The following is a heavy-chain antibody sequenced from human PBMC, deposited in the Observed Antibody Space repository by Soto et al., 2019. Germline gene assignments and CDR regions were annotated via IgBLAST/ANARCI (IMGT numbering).Heavy chain of an antibody. V-gene: IGHV3-7*03. J-gene: IGHJ4*02. CDR3: ARYFRGSGRYFFDY. CDR2: INQDGDKA. CDR1: GFNFISSF. D-gene: IGHD6-19*01. Sequence: GGSLRLSCVASGFNFISSFMGWLRQAPGKGLEWVANINQDGDKAYYVDSVKGRFTISRDNAHNSLYLQMSSLRVEDTAVYYCARYFRGSGRYFFDYWGQGTLVTVSS.